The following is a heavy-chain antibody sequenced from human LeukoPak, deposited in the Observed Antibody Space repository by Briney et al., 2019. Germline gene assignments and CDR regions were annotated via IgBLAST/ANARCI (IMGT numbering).Heavy chain of an antibody. CDR3: AIMIMITFGGVSQLDY. J-gene: IGHJ4*02. D-gene: IGHD3-16*01. CDR1: GYTFTSYG. CDR2: ISAYNGNT. V-gene: IGHV1-18*01. Sequence: ASVKVSCKASGYTFTSYGISWVRQAPGQGLEWMGWISAYNGNTNYAQKLQGRVTMTTDTSTSTAYMELRSLRSDDTAVYYCAIMIMITFGGVSQLDYWGQGTLVAVSS.